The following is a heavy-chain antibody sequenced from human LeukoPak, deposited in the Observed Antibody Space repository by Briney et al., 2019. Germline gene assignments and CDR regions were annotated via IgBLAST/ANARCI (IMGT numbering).Heavy chain of an antibody. Sequence: PSETLSLTCTVSGGSVSSGDYYWGWIRQPPGKGLEWIGYIYYSGSTYYNPSLKSRVTISVDTSKNQFSLKLSSVTAADTAVYYCARAHDSSGPATPPYYFDYWGQGTLVTVSS. CDR2: IYYSGST. V-gene: IGHV4-30-4*01. CDR3: ARAHDSSGPATPPYYFDY. CDR1: GGSVSSGDYY. J-gene: IGHJ4*02. D-gene: IGHD3-22*01.